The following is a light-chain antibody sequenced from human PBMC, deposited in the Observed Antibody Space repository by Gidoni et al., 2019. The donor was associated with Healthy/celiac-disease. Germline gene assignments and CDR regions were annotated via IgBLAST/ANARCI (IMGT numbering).Light chain of an antibody. CDR1: QSLLHSNGYNY. J-gene: IGKJ5*01. CDR3: MQALQTPQIT. V-gene: IGKV2-28*01. CDR2: LGS. Sequence: SLQVTPGEPAAISCRSSQSLLHSNGYNYLDWYLQKPGQSPQLLIYLGSNRASGVPDRFSGSGSGTDFTLKISRVEAEDVGVYYCMQALQTPQITFXXXTRLEIK.